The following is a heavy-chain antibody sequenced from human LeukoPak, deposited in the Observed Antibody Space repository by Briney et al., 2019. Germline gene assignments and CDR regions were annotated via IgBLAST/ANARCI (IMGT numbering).Heavy chain of an antibody. CDR3: ARDRSSSDY. CDR1: GHTFSNYI. D-gene: IGHD3-10*01. CDR2: ISAYNGNT. V-gene: IGHV1-18*04. J-gene: IGHJ4*02. Sequence: GASVKVSCKASGHTFSNYIISWVRQAPGQGLEWMGCISAYNGNTNYAQKLQGRVTMTTDTSTSTAYMELRSLRSDDTAVYYCARDRSSSDYWGQGTVVTVSS.